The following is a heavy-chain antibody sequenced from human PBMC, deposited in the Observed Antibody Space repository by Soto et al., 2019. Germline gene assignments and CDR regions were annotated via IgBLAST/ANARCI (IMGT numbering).Heavy chain of an antibody. CDR1: GGTFSSYT. V-gene: IGHV1-69*04. D-gene: IGHD2-2*01. J-gene: IGHJ3*02. Sequence: SVKVSCKASGGTFSSYTISWVRQAPGQGLEWMGRIIPILGIANYAQKFQGRVTITADKSTSTAYMELSSLRSEDTAVYYCARDQTFSSTFPDAFDIWGQGTMVTVSS. CDR3: ARDQTFSSTFPDAFDI. CDR2: IIPILGIA.